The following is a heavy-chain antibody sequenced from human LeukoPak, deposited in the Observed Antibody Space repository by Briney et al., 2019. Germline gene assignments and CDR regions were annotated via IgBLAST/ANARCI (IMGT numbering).Heavy chain of an antibody. D-gene: IGHD5-18*01. CDR1: GFTFSSYA. V-gene: IGHV3-21*01. Sequence: PGGSLRLSCAASGFTFSSYAMSWVRQAPGKGLEWVSSISSSSSYIYYADSVKGRFTISRDNAKNSLYLQMNSLRAEDTAVYYCARERGYTYNFDYWGQGTLVTVSS. CDR2: ISSSSSYI. J-gene: IGHJ4*02. CDR3: ARERGYTYNFDY.